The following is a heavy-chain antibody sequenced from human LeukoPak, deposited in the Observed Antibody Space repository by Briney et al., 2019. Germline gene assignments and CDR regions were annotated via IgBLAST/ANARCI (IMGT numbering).Heavy chain of an antibody. J-gene: IGHJ4*02. D-gene: IGHD6-13*01. CDR3: ARDVLAAPGTFDY. Sequence: SETLSLTCSVSGDSISSGSFYWSWIRQPAGRGLEWIGRIYPSGSTNYNPSLKSRATISLDTSKNQFSLKLSSVTAADTAVYYCARDVLAAPGTFDYWGQGTLVTVSS. V-gene: IGHV4-61*02. CDR2: IYPSGST. CDR1: GDSISSGSFY.